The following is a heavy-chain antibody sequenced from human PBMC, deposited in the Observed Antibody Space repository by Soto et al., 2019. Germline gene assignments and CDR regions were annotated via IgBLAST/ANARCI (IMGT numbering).Heavy chain of an antibody. J-gene: IGHJ3*02. D-gene: IGHD2-2*01. CDR1: GFTFSSYA. CDR2: ISGSGGST. CDR3: AKDQGGDIVVVPAADAFDI. Sequence: GGSLRLSCAASGFTFSSYAMSWVRQAPGKGLEWVSAISGSGGSTYYADSVKGRFTISRDNSKNTLYLQMNSLRAEDTAVYYCAKDQGGDIVVVPAADAFDIWGQGTMVTVSS. V-gene: IGHV3-23*01.